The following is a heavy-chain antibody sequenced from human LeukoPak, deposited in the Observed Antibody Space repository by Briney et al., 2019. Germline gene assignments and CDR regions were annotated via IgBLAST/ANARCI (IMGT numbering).Heavy chain of an antibody. CDR1: GFTFSDYY. Sequence: GGSLRLSCAASGFTFSDYYMSWIRQAPGKGLEWVSYISSSGSTIYYADSVKGRFTISRDNAKNSLYLRMNSLRAEDTAVYYCAKEYYYDSSWFDPWGQGTLVTVSS. V-gene: IGHV3-11*01. J-gene: IGHJ5*02. CDR3: AKEYYYDSSWFDP. D-gene: IGHD3-22*01. CDR2: ISSSGSTI.